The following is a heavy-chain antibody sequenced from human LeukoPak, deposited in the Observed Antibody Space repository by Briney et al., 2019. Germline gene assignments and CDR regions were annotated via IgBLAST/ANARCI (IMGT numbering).Heavy chain of an antibody. CDR3: ARWLQWENYFDY. CDR2: IYYSGST. V-gene: IGHV4-59*01. D-gene: IGHD5-24*01. J-gene: IGHJ4*02. Sequence: PSETLSLTCTVSGGSISSYYWSWIRQPPGKGLEWIGYIYYSGSTNYNPSLKSRVTISVDTSKNQFSLKLSPVTAADTAVYYCARWLQWENYFDYWGQGTLVTVSS. CDR1: GGSISSYY.